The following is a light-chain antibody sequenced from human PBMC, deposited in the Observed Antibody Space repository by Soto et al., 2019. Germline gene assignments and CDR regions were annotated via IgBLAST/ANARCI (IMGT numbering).Light chain of an antibody. Sequence: DIQMTQSPSSLSASVGDRVTITCRASQSISRYLNWYQQKPGKAPKLLIYAASSLQGGVPSRFSGSGSGTDFPLTISSLQPEDVATYYCQQSYSNPPGTFGQGTKREIK. J-gene: IGKJ2*01. CDR2: AAS. CDR1: QSISRY. CDR3: QQSYSNPPGT. V-gene: IGKV1-39*01.